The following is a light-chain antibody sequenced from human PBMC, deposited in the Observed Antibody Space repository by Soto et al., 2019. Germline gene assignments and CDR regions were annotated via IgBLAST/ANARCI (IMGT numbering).Light chain of an antibody. V-gene: IGKV3-11*01. CDR1: QSIDNS. Sequence: IVLTQSPATLSLSPGERATLSCKASQSIDNSLAWYQQKPGQPPRLLIHDASNRATGIPARFTGSGYGSDFTLTISSLESEDFGVYYCRQRKNWPLTFGGGTKVEIK. CDR3: RQRKNWPLT. CDR2: DAS. J-gene: IGKJ4*01.